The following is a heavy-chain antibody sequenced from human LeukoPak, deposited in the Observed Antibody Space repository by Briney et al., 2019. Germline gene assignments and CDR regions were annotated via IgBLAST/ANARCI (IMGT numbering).Heavy chain of an antibody. J-gene: IGHJ4*02. CDR1: GFTFSSYW. Sequence: QPGGSLRLSCAASGFTFSSYWMHWVRQAPGKGLEWVSLISGSTGSTYYADSVKGRFSISRDNSKNTVYLQMNSLRVEDTAVYYCARVPGYCSGGSCYSAYFDYWGLGTLVTVSS. CDR3: ARVPGYCSGGSCYSAYFDY. V-gene: IGHV3-23*01. CDR2: ISGSTGST. D-gene: IGHD2-15*01.